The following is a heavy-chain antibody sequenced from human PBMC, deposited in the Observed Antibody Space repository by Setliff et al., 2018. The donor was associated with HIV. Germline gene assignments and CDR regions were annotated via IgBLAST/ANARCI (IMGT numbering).Heavy chain of an antibody. J-gene: IGHJ4*02. CDR3: ARGFRPVDTALVSGPTY. V-gene: IGHV3-23*01. CDR2: ITSGGST. CDR1: GFTFSSYA. D-gene: IGHD5-18*01. Sequence: GSLRLSCAASGFTFSSYAMSWVRQTPEKGLEWVSIITSGGSTYYADSVKGRFIISRDNSQNTLYLQMNSLRADDTAIYYCARGFRPVDTALVSGPTYWGQGIRVTVSS.